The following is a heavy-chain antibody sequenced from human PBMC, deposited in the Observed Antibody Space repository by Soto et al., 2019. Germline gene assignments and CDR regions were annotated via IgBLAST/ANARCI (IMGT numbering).Heavy chain of an antibody. CDR2: INPAGGTT. Sequence: QVQLVQSGAEVKKPGASVRISCRASGYSFTSTYVHWGRQAPGQGPEWMGIINPAGGTTYYAQKFQGRLTITSDTYTDTVFMDLNDLTSEDTAVYFCALKVVTYYDNWGQGTLVTVSS. CDR1: GYSFTSTY. CDR3: ALKVVTYYDN. D-gene: IGHD2-21*02. V-gene: IGHV1-46*01. J-gene: IGHJ4*02.